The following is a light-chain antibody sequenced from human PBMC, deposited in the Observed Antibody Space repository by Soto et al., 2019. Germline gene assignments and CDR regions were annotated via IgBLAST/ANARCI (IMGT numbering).Light chain of an antibody. CDR3: QQYASSPLT. CDR1: QRLMSSY. J-gene: IGKJ4*01. Sequence: EIVLTQSPGTLSLSPGERASLSYRASQRLMSSYLAWYQHKPGQAPRLLIYGASSRATGIPDRFSGSGSGRDFTLSISRLEPEDFAVYYCQQYASSPLTFGGGTKVEIK. CDR2: GAS. V-gene: IGKV3-20*01.